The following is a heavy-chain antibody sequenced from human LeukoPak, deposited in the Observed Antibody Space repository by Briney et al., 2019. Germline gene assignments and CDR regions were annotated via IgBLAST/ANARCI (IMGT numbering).Heavy chain of an antibody. J-gene: IGHJ6*03. CDR1: GFTFSSYS. V-gene: IGHV3-48*01. CDR2: ISSSSSTI. Sequence: GGSLRLSCAASGFTFSSYSMNWVRQAPGKGLEWVSYISSSSSTIYYADSVKGRFTISRDNAKNSLYLQMNSLRAEDTAVYYCASGLSYYYYMDVWGKGTTVTVSS. CDR3: ASGLSYYYYMDV. D-gene: IGHD3/OR15-3a*01.